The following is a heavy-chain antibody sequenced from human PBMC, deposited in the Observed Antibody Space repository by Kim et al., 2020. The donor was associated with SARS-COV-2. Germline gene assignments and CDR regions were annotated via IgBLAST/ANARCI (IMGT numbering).Heavy chain of an antibody. D-gene: IGHD2-21*02. CDR1: GFTFSNAW. CDR2: IKSKTDGGTT. Sequence: GGSLRLSCAASGFTFSNAWMSWVRQAPGKGLEWVGRIKSKTDGGTTDYAAPVKGRFTISRDDSKNTLYLQMNSLKTEDTAVYYCTASYIVVVTAITLPDYWGQETLVTISS. V-gene: IGHV3-15*01. CDR3: TASYIVVVTAITLPDY. J-gene: IGHJ4*02.